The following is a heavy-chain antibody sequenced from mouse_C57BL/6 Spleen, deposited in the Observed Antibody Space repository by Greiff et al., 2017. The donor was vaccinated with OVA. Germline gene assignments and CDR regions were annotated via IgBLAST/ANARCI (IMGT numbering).Heavy chain of an antibody. CDR1: GFNINNTY. CDR2: IDPANGNT. CDR3: ARDFYYYGSSPYYFDY. D-gene: IGHD1-1*01. J-gene: IGHJ2*01. Sequence: EVQLQQSVAELVRPGASVKLSCTASGFNINNTYMHWVKQSPEQGLEWIGRIDPANGNTKYAPKFQGKATITADTSSNTAYLQLSSLTSEDTAIYYCARDFYYYGSSPYYFDYWGQGTTLTGSS. V-gene: IGHV14-3*01.